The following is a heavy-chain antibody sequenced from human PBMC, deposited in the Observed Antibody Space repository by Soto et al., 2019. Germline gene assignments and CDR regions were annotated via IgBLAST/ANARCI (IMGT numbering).Heavy chain of an antibody. CDR3: ARVESSSSPRYYYGMDV. D-gene: IGHD2-2*01. Sequence: EVQLLESGGGLVQPGGSLRLSCAASGFTFSSYAMSWVRQAPGKGLEWVSAISGSGGRTYYADSVKGRFTISRDNSKNTLYLQMNSLRAEDTAVYYCARVESSSSPRYYYGMDVWGQGTTVTVSS. J-gene: IGHJ6*02. V-gene: IGHV3-23*01. CDR2: ISGSGGRT. CDR1: GFTFSSYA.